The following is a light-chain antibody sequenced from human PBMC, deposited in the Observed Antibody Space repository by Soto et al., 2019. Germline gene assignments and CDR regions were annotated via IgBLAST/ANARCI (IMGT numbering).Light chain of an antibody. CDR3: QQYNSYWT. Sequence: GDRVTITCRASQSIGSWLAWYQQKPGKAPKLLIYKASSLEGGVPSRFSGSGSGTEFTLTISSLQPDDFATYYCQQYNSYWTFGQGTKV. CDR2: KAS. CDR1: QSIGSW. J-gene: IGKJ1*01. V-gene: IGKV1-5*03.